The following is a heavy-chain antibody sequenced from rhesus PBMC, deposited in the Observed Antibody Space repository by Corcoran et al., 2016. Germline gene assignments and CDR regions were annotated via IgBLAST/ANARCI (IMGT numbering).Heavy chain of an antibody. CDR1: GFSLNTSGIV. CDR2: IYGDDDK. D-gene: IGHD2-39*02. J-gene: IGHJ4*01. V-gene: IGHV2S1*01. Sequence: QVSLKESGPALVKPIQTLTLTYTFSGFSLNTSGIVGGWIRQPPGQAREWLAIIYGDDDKYSRTSLKGMRTISKDTSKNQVCLTMTNMDPVDTGTYYCARGPVVVVSTYFDYWGQGVLVTVSS. CDR3: ARGPVVVVSTYFDY.